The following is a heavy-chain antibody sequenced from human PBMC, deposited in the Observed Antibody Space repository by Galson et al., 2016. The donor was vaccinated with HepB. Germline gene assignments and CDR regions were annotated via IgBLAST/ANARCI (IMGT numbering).Heavy chain of an antibody. V-gene: IGHV3-48*04. CDR3: ASDGTGTGCYTGVFY. J-gene: IGHJ4*02. CDR2: IDGGSGII. D-gene: IGHD1-14*01. CDR1: GFTFSTYS. Sequence: SLRLSCAASGFTFSTYSMNWVRQSPGKGLEWIAYIDGGSGIILYTDSVKGRFIISRDNAENSLHLQMNTLRGEDTAVYYCASDGTGTGCYTGVFYWGQGALVTVSS.